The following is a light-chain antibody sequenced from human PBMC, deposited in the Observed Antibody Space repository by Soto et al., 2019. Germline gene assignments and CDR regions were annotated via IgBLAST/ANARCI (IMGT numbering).Light chain of an antibody. CDR3: QQYNNWPPERT. Sequence: EIVMTQSPATLSVSPGERATLSCRASQSVSSNLAWYQQKPGQAPRLLIYGASTRATGIPARFSGSGSGTEFTITISSLQSEDFAVYYCQQYNNWPPERTFGRGTKVEIK. V-gene: IGKV3-15*01. J-gene: IGKJ1*01. CDR2: GAS. CDR1: QSVSSN.